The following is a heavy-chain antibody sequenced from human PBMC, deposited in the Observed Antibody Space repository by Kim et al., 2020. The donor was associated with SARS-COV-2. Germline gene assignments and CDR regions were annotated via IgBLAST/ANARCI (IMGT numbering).Heavy chain of an antibody. D-gene: IGHD3-10*01. CDR3: ARSGARLSEYDYYYGMDV. CDR2: IIPIFGTA. J-gene: IGHJ6*02. CDR1: GGTFSSYA. Sequence: SVKVSCKASGGTFSSYAISWVRQAPGQGLEWMGGIIPIFGTANYAQKFQGRVTITADESTSTAYMELSSLRSEDTAVYYCARSGARLSEYDYYYGMDVWGQGTTVTVSS. V-gene: IGHV1-69*13.